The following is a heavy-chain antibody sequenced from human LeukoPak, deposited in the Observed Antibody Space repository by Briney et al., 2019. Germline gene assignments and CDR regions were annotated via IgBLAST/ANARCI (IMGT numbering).Heavy chain of an antibody. D-gene: IGHD3-22*01. V-gene: IGHV7-4-1*02. J-gene: IGHJ4*02. CDR2: INTNTGNP. CDR1: GYTFTNYA. CDR3: ARDWSSGYSTIFDS. Sequence: ASVKVSCKASGYTFTNYAMNWVRQAPGQGLDWMGWINTNTGNPTYAQGFTGRFVFSLDTSVSTAFLQISSLKAEDTAVYYCARDWSSGYSTIFDSWGQGTLVTVSS.